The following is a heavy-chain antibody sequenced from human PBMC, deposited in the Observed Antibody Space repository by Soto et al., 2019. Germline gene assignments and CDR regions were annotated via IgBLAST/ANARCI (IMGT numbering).Heavy chain of an antibody. Sequence: EVQLVESGGGLVKPGGSLRLSCAASGFIFSSYTMNWVRQAPGKGLEWVSSISASSTYIYYADSLKGRFTISRDNAYNSLYLQMNSLRAGDTAVYYCARGWLRDPGMYWGQETLVTVSS. V-gene: IGHV3-21*01. CDR1: GFIFSSYT. CDR3: ARGWLRDPGMY. J-gene: IGHJ4*02. D-gene: IGHD5-12*01. CDR2: ISASSTYI.